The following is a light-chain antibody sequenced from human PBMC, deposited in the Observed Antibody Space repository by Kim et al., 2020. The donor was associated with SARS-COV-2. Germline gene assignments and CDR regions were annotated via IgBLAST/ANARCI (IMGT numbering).Light chain of an antibody. CDR2: DAA. V-gene: IGKV3-11*01. CDR1: YRVGLS. J-gene: IGKJ4*01. Sequence: CPGEGATLSRRARYRVGLSLAWYQQTRGQAPRLLIYDAAIRATGIPVRFSGSGSGTDFPPTIRGLEPEDFAIYYCQQHSKWPPAPSFGGGTKLEI. CDR3: QQHSKWPPAPS.